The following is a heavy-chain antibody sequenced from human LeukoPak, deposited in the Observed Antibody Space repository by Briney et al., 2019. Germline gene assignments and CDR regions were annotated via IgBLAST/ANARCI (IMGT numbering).Heavy chain of an antibody. CDR3: ARPTKSIGAACYDAFDI. D-gene: IGHD6-13*01. V-gene: IGHV5-51*01. CDR2: IKPGDSDN. Sequence: GEPLKTSCQGSGSPFTSYWIAWARQMPGKGLGWMGIIKPGDSDNRYSPSFRGQVTISADKSISTDYLKWSSLKATDTAMYYCARPTKSIGAACYDAFDIWGQGTMVTVSS. CDR1: GSPFTSYW. J-gene: IGHJ3*02.